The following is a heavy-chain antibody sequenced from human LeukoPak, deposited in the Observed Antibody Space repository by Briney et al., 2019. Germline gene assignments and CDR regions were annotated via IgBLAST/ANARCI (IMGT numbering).Heavy chain of an antibody. J-gene: IGHJ6*03. D-gene: IGHD1-1*01. CDR2: ISYDGSNK. CDR1: GFTFSSYA. CDR3: ARGGTSGRTAMDV. Sequence: GRSLRLSCAASGFTFSSYAMHWVRQAPGKGLEWVAVISYDGSNKYYADSVKGRFTISRDNSKNTLYLQMNSLRAEDTAVYYCARGGTSGRTAMDVWGKGTTVTISS. V-gene: IGHV3-30*04.